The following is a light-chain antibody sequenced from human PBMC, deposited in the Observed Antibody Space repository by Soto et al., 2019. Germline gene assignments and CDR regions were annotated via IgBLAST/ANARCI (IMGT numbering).Light chain of an antibody. CDR3: QQYYGSPT. CDR2: WAS. CDR1: QSVLYSPNNKNY. V-gene: IGKV4-1*01. Sequence: DIVMTQSPDSLAVSLGERATINCKSSQSVLYSPNNKNYLAWYQQKPGQPPKLLIYWASTRESGVPDRFSGSGVWKEFTPTIRRPQAENGAIYYCQQYYGSPTFGGGTKVEIK. J-gene: IGKJ4*01.